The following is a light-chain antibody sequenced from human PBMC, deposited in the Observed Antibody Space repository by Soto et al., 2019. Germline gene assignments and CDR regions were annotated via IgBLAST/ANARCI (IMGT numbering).Light chain of an antibody. J-gene: IGKJ4*01. V-gene: IGKV3-11*01. CDR2: DAS. CDR3: QQRSDWPST. Sequence: EIVLTQSPATLSLSPGERATLSCRASQSVRRYLAWYKQKPGQAPRLLIYDASNRAPGIPARFSGSGSGTDFTLTISSLEPEDFAVYYCQQRSDWPSTFGGGTKLQIK. CDR1: QSVRRY.